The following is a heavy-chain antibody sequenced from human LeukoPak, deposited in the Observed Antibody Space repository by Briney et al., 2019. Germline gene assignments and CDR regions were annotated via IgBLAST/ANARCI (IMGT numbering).Heavy chain of an antibody. CDR3: ATGPGMNYYDFWSGYLY. CDR2: FDPEDGET. V-gene: IGHV1-24*01. J-gene: IGHJ4*02. D-gene: IGHD3-3*01. Sequence: ASVKVSCKVSGYTLTELSMHWVRQAPGKGLEWMGGFDPEDGETIYAQKFQGRVTMTEDTSTDTAYMELSSLRSEDTAVYYCATGPGMNYYDFWSGYLYWGQGTLVTVSS. CDR1: GYTLTELS.